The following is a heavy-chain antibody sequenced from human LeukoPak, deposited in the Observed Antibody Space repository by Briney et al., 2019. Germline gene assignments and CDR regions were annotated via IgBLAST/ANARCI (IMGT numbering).Heavy chain of an antibody. Sequence: GGSLRLSCAASGFTFTNYAMTWVRQVPGKGLEWVSHISGSGGSSYHVDSVKGRFTISRDNSKNTLYLQMNSLRAEDTAVYYCAKSGQNYYGSVWGQGTQVTVSS. CDR3: AKSGQNYYGSV. CDR2: ISGSGGSS. V-gene: IGHV3-23*01. CDR1: GFTFTNYA. J-gene: IGHJ4*02. D-gene: IGHD3-10*01.